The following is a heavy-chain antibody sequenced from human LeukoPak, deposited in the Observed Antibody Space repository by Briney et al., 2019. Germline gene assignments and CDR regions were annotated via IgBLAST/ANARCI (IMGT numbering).Heavy chain of an antibody. D-gene: IGHD6-19*01. J-gene: IGHJ4*02. CDR1: GGSISSYY. CDR2: IYYSGST. V-gene: IGHV4-59*08. CDR3: ARARGKAVAGLIDY. Sequence: SETLSLTCTVSGGSISSYYWSWIRQPPGKGLEWIGYIYYSGSTNYNPSLKSRVTISVDTSKNQFSLKLSSVTAADTAVYYCARARGKAVAGLIDYWGQGTLVTVSS.